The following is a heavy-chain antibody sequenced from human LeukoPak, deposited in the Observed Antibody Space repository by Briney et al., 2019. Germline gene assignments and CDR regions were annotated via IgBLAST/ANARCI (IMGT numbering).Heavy chain of an antibody. D-gene: IGHD6-13*01. Sequence: GGSLRLSCAASGFTFSGSALHWVRQASGKGLEWVGRIRSTANGYATAYAASVKGRFTISRDDSKNTAYLQMDSLKTEDTAVYYCAKDRGWAAAGIKTRSNWFDPWGQGTLVTVSS. CDR3: AKDRGWAAAGIKTRSNWFDP. J-gene: IGHJ5*02. CDR1: GFTFSGSA. V-gene: IGHV3-73*01. CDR2: IRSTANGYAT.